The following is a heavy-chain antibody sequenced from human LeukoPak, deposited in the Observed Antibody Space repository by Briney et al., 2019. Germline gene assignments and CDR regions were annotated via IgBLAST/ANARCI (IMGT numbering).Heavy chain of an antibody. CDR3: ARVGVPDYYDSSGCFDY. J-gene: IGHJ4*02. V-gene: IGHV3-21*01. CDR1: GFTFSSYS. Sequence: GGSLRLSCAASGFTFSSYSMNWVRQAPGKGLEWVSSISSSSSYIYYADSVKGRFTISRDNAKNPLYLQMNSLRAEDTAVYYCARVGVPDYYDSSGCFDYWGQGTLVTVSS. CDR2: ISSSSSYI. D-gene: IGHD3-22*01.